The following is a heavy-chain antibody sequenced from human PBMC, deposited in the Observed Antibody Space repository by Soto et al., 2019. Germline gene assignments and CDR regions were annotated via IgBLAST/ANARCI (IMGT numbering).Heavy chain of an antibody. Sequence: KLSCKASGGTFSSYAISWVRQAPGQGLEWMGGIIPIFGTANYAQKFQGRVTITADESASTAYMELSSLRSEDTAVYYCAREASDTARRYYFDYWGQGTLVT. CDR1: GGTFSSYA. V-gene: IGHV1-69*01. J-gene: IGHJ4*02. CDR3: AREASDTARRYYFDY. CDR2: IIPIFGTA. D-gene: IGHD5-18*01.